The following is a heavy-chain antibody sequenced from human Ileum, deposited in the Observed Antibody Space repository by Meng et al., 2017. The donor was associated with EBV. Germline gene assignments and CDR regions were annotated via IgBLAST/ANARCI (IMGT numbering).Heavy chain of an antibody. CDR3: ARDGGFSVGATKYDY. V-gene: IGHV1-3*01. D-gene: IGHD1-26*01. Sequence: QVQLVQAGAEVKMPRPPIQLSCKASGYTFTGYAIHWVRQAPGQRLEWMGWINPGSGNTKYSQKFQGRVTITRDTSATTVYMDLSSLRSEDTAVFYCARDGGFSVGATKYDYWGQGALVTVSS. J-gene: IGHJ4*02. CDR1: GYTFTGYA. CDR2: INPGSGNT.